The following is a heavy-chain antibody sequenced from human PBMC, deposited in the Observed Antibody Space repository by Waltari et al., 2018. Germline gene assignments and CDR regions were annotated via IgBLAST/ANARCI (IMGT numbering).Heavy chain of an antibody. D-gene: IGHD3-3*01. V-gene: IGHV4-38-2*01. CDR2: IYHSGRT. J-gene: IGHJ5*02. CDR3: ARLYYDFWSGYYHNWFDP. CDR1: GYSISSGYY. Sequence: QVQLQESGPGLVKPSETLSLTCAVSGYSISSGYYWGWIRQPPGKGREWIGSIYHSGRTYNNPSRKRRVTISVDTSKNQFSLKLSSVTAADTAVYYCARLYYDFWSGYYHNWFDPWGQGTLVTVSS.